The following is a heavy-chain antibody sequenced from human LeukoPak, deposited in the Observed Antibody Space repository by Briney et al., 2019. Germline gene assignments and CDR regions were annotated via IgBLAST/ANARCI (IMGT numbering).Heavy chain of an antibody. D-gene: IGHD2-2*01. V-gene: IGHV1-46*01. J-gene: IGHJ4*02. CDR2: ISPSGGST. CDR1: GYTFTSYY. CDR3: ARDVGEYCSSTNCYASHY. Sequence: ASVKVSCKASGYTFTSYYMHWVRQAPGQGLEWMGIISPSGGSTSYAQKFQGRVTMTRDTSTSTVYMELSSLRSEDTAVYYCARDVGEYCSSTNCYASHYWGQGTLVTVSS.